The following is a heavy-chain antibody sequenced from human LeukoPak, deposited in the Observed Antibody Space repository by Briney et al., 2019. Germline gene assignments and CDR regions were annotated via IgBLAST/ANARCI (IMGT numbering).Heavy chain of an antibody. Sequence: PGESLKISCHASGYSFTNLWIGWMRQIPGKGLGWMGSMYTENTDTRYSPSFEGHVTISADSSTTTAYQQWSSLKASDTAMFYCARTVGGDYFDYWGQGTLVTVSS. CDR3: ARTVGGDYFDY. J-gene: IGHJ4*02. D-gene: IGHD3-16*01. CDR2: MYTENTDT. V-gene: IGHV5-51*01. CDR1: GYSFTNLW.